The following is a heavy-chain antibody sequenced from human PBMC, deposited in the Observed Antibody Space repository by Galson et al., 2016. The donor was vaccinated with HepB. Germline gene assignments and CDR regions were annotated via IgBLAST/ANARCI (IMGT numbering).Heavy chain of an antibody. V-gene: IGHV1-8*01. Sequence: SVKVSCKASGYTFNNYDINWVRQASGRGLEWMGWMNPYDVKTDYAQKFQGRVTMTRNASISTAYMELSSLSSEATAVYYCGRGGGMDVWGQGTAVTVSS. CDR3: GRGGGMDV. CDR1: GYTFNNYD. CDR2: MNPYDVKT. J-gene: IGHJ6*02.